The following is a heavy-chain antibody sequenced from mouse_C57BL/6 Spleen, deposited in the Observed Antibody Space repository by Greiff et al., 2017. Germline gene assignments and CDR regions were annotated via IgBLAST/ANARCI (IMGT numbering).Heavy chain of an antibody. Sequence: VQLQQSGPELVKPGASVKMSCKASGYTFTDYYMHWVKQKPGKGLEWIGEIYPGSGNTYYNEKFKGKATLTADTSSSTAYMQLSSLTSEDSAVYFCARDWDGWFAYWGQGTLVTVSA. CDR2: YPGSGNTY. CDR3: RDWDGWFAY. J-gene: IGHJ3*01. D-gene: IGHD4-1*01. CDR1: YTFTDYYM. V-gene: IGHV1-83*01.